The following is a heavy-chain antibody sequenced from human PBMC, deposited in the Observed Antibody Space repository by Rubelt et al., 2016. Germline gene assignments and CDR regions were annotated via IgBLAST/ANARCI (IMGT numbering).Heavy chain of an antibody. CDR2: ISGSGGST. Sequence: EVQLVESGGGLVQPGGSLRLSCAASGFIFSSYAMSWVRQAPGKGLEWVSAISGSGGSTYYADSVKGRFTISRDNSKNTLYRQVNSLRAEDTAVYYCAKEPTRQFYGDYNYFDYWGQGTLVTVSS. J-gene: IGHJ4*02. V-gene: IGHV3-23*04. CDR3: AKEPTRQFYGDYNYFDY. D-gene: IGHD4-17*01. CDR1: GFIFSSYA.